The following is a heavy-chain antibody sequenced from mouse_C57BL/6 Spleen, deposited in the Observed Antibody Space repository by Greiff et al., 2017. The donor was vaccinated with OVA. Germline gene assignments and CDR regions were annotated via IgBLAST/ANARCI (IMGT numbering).Heavy chain of an antibody. V-gene: IGHV1-69*01. CDR3: ARFSNWSAY. D-gene: IGHD6-2*01. CDR1: GYTFTSYW. J-gene: IGHJ3*01. Sequence: QVQLQQPGAELVMPGASVKLSCKASGYTFTSYWMHWVKQRPGQGLEWIGEIDPSDSYTNYNQKFKGKSTLTVDKSSSTAYMQLSSLTSEDSAVYYCARFSNWSAYWGQGTLVTVSA. CDR2: IDPSDSYT.